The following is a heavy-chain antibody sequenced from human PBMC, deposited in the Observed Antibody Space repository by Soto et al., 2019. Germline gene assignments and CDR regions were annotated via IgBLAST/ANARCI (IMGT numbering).Heavy chain of an antibody. CDR3: ARDPGYGGAVHR. Sequence: EVQLVESGGGLVQPGGSLRLSCAASGFTFSSYWMHWVRQAPGKGLVWVSRIKSDGSSTSYADSVKGRFTISRDNAKNTLYLQMNSLRVEDTAVYYCARDPGYGGAVHRWGQGTLVTVSS. CDR1: GFTFSSYW. V-gene: IGHV3-74*01. J-gene: IGHJ1*01. CDR2: IKSDGSST. D-gene: IGHD1-1*01.